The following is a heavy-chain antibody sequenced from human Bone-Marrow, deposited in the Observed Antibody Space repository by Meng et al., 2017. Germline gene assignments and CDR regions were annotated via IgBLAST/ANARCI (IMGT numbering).Heavy chain of an antibody. J-gene: IGHJ4*02. CDR2: ISGSGDST. Sequence: GGSLRLSCAASGFTFSSYALSWVRQAPGKGLEWVSAISGSGDSTYYADSVKGRFTITKDNSKNTLYLQMNSLRAEDTAIYYCAKAIVIGELFRAPYYFDYWGQETLVTVSS. D-gene: IGHD3-10*01. CDR1: GFTFSSYA. V-gene: IGHV3-23*01. CDR3: AKAIVIGELFRAPYYFDY.